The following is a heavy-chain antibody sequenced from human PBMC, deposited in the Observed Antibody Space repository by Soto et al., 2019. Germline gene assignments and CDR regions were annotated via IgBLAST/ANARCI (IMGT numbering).Heavy chain of an antibody. J-gene: IGHJ4*02. V-gene: IGHV1-8*01. CDR3: AGAIAVASTGFDY. CDR2: MNPNSGNT. D-gene: IGHD6-19*01. Sequence: QVQLVQSGAELKKPGASVKVSCKASGYTFTSYDINWVRQATGQGLEWLGWMNPNSGNTGYAQKFHGRVTMTRNTSIGTAYMELSSLRSEATAVYYCAGAIAVASTGFDYWGQGTLFTVSS. CDR1: GYTFTSYD.